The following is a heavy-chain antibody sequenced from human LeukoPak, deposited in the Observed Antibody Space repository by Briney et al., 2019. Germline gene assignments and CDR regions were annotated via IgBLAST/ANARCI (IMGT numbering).Heavy chain of an antibody. D-gene: IGHD3-10*01. V-gene: IGHV3-72*01. Sequence: PGGSLRLSCAASGFTFSDHYMDWVRQAPGKGLEWVGRTRNKANSYTTEYAASVKGRFTISRDDSKNSTYLQMNSLKTENTAVYYCARDRGAYYFDYWGQGTLVTVSS. J-gene: IGHJ4*02. CDR1: GFTFSDHY. CDR2: TRNKANSYTT. CDR3: ARDRGAYYFDY.